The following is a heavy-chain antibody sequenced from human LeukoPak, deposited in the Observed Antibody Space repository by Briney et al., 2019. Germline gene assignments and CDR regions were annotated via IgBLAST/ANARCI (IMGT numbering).Heavy chain of an antibody. V-gene: IGHV3-23*01. D-gene: IGHD3-22*01. CDR3: AKDVDYYDSSFDFDH. J-gene: IGHJ4*02. CDR2: ISGSGGST. CDR1: GFTFSSYA. Sequence: GGSLRLSCAASGFTFSSYAMSWVRQAPGKGLEWVSAISGSGGSTYYADSVKGRFTISRDNSKNTLYLQMNSLRAEDTAVYYCAKDVDYYDSSFDFDHWGQGTLVTVSS.